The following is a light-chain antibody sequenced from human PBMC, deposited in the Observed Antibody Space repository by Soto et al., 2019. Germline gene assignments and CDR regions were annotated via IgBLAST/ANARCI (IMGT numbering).Light chain of an antibody. Sequence: QSALTQPPSASGSPGQSVTISCTGTSTDVGAYNYVSWYQQHPGKAPKLMIYEVSNRPSGVSNRFSGSKSGNTASLTISGLQAEDEADYYCSSYTSSSTLVVFGGGTKVTVL. CDR1: STDVGAYNY. V-gene: IGLV2-14*01. J-gene: IGLJ2*01. CDR3: SSYTSSSTLVV. CDR2: EVS.